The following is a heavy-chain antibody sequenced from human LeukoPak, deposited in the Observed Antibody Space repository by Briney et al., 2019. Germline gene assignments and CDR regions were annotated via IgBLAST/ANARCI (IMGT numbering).Heavy chain of an antibody. CDR1: GYTFTGYY. V-gene: IGHV1-2*02. J-gene: IGHJ4*02. CDR2: INPNSGGT. CDR3: ARVPSNSGSYGY. Sequence: WASVKVSCKASGYTFTGYYMHWVRQAPGQGLEWMGWINPNSGGTNYAQKFQGRVTMTRDTSISTAYMELSRLRSDDTAVYYCARVPSNSGSYGYWGQGTLVTVSS. D-gene: IGHD1-26*01.